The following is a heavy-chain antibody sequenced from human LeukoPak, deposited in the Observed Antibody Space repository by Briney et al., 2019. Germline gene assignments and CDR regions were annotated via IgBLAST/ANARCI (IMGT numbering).Heavy chain of an antibody. Sequence: PSETLSLTCTVSGGSITSGSYHWGWIRQSPGKGLEWIGNTYYTGSAHYRPSLQSRVSISVDTSKKEFSLKLTSVTAADTAVYYCARDPRDGYAFDYWGQGTLVTVSS. J-gene: IGHJ4*02. CDR1: GGSITSGSYH. CDR3: ARDPRDGYAFDY. D-gene: IGHD5-24*01. CDR2: TYYTGSA. V-gene: IGHV4-39*07.